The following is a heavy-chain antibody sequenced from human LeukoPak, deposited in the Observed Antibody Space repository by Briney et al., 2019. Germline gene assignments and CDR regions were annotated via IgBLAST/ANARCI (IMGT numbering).Heavy chain of an antibody. CDR2: INPNSGGT. V-gene: IGHV1-2*02. CDR1: GYTFTSYY. J-gene: IGHJ4*02. Sequence: ASVKVSCKASGYTFTSYYMHWVRQAPGQGLEWMGWINPNSGGTNYAQKFQGRVTMTRDTSISTAYMELSRLRSDDTAVYYCARGATMVRGVNDYWGQGTLVTVSS. CDR3: ARGATMVRGVNDY. D-gene: IGHD3-10*01.